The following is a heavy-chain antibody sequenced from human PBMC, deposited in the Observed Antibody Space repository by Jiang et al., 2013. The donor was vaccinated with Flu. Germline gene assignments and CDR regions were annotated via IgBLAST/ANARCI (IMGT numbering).Heavy chain of an antibody. CDR2: IYYSGTT. CDR1: GASVSRGRFY. CDR3: ARDSCGGSTCSGTDY. D-gene: IGHD2-21*01. V-gene: IGHV4-61*01. J-gene: IGHJ4*02. Sequence: SLTCAVSGASVSRGRFYWTWIRQTPGKGLEWIGYIYYSGTTLYNPSLKSRVTISKDTAKNTFSLKLTSVTAADTAFYYCARDSCGGSTCSGTDYWGQGTLVTVSS.